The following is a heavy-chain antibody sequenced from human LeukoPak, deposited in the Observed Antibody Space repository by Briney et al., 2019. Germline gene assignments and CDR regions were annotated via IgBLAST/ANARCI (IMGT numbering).Heavy chain of an antibody. CDR2: INPNSGGT. V-gene: IGHV1-2*02. D-gene: IGHD3-22*01. CDR1: GYTFTGYY. J-gene: IGHJ4*02. Sequence: GASVKVSCKASGYTFTGYYMHWVRQGPGQGLEWMGWINPNSGGTNYAQKFQGRVTMTRDTSISTAYMELSRLRSDDTAVYYCAKPHYYYDSSGYGYWGQGTLGTVSS. CDR3: AKPHYYYDSSGYGY.